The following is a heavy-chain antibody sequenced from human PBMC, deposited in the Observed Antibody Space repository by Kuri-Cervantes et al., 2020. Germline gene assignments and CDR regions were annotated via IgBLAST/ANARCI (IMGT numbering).Heavy chain of an antibody. J-gene: IGHJ4*02. CDR1: GYTFTSYG. CDR3: ARDHGSGGSGDY. Sequence: ASVKVSCKASGYTFTSYGISWVRQAPGQGLEWMGWISAYNGNTNYAQKLQGRVTMTTDTSTSTAYMELSSLRSEDTAVYYCARDHGSGGSGDYWGQGTLVTVSS. CDR2: ISAYNGNT. D-gene: IGHD2-15*01. V-gene: IGHV1-18*01.